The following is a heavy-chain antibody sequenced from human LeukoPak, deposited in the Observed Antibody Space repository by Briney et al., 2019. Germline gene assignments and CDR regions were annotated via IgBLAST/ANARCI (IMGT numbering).Heavy chain of an antibody. V-gene: IGHV3-23*01. CDR2: ISGSGGST. CDR3: AKEFTGYSSSWYGDYY. Sequence: GGSLRLSCAASGFTFSSYAMSWVRQAPGKGLEWVSAISGSGGSTYYAGSVKGRFTISRDNSKNTLYLQMNSLRAEDTAVYYCAKEFTGYSSSWYGDYYWGQGTLVTVSS. CDR1: GFTFSSYA. J-gene: IGHJ4*02. D-gene: IGHD6-13*01.